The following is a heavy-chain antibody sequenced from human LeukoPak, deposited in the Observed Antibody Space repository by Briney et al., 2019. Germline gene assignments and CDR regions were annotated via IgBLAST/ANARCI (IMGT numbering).Heavy chain of an antibody. CDR2: INHSGST. D-gene: IGHD3-22*01. CDR1: GGSFSGYY. Sequence: PSETLSLTCAVYGGSFSGYYWSWIRQPPGKGLEWMGEINHSGSTNYNPSLKSRVTISVDTSKNQFSLKLSSVTAADTAVYYCVLTYYYDSSGFDAFDIWGQGTMVTVSS. J-gene: IGHJ3*02. CDR3: VLTYYYDSSGFDAFDI. V-gene: IGHV4-34*01.